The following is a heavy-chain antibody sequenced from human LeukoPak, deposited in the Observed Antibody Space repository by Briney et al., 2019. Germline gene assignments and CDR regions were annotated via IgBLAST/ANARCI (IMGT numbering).Heavy chain of an antibody. V-gene: IGHV3-53*01. D-gene: IGHD3-22*01. CDR3: ARSNYYDSRRFDS. CDR2: MYSGGST. J-gene: IGHJ4*02. CDR1: LFTVSGHY. Sequence: GGSLRLSCAVSLFTVSGHYMSWVRQAPGRGLEWVSVMYSGGSTYYADSVKGRSTISRDNSKNTLYLQMHSLRAEDTAVYYCARSNYYDSRRFDSWGQGTLVTVSS.